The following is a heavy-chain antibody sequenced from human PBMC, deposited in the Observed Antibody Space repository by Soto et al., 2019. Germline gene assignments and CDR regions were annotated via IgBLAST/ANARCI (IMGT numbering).Heavy chain of an antibody. CDR2: INPNSGNI. CDR1: GNTFTSYD. CDR3: ARGRASGSYYLLDY. D-gene: IGHD3-10*01. J-gene: IGHJ4*02. V-gene: IGHV1-8*01. Sequence: ASVKVSCKASGNTFTSYDINWLRQSTEHGLEWMGWINPNSGNIGYAQKFQGRVTMTRDTAIRTAYMEVSRLRSDDTAVYYCARGRASGSYYLLDYWGQGTLVTVSS.